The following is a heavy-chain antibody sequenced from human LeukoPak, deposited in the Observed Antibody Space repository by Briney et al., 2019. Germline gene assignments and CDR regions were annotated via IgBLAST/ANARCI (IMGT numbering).Heavy chain of an antibody. D-gene: IGHD4-11*01. CDR1: GFTFSDYA. CDR2: FKTNYNQV. J-gene: IGHJ4*02. CDR3: ARSVPDYTRFDF. Sequence: GGSLRLSCVASGFTFSDYAMNWVRQAPGKGLEWVSTFKTNYNQVYYAESVRGRFTISTDNSKNTAYLQMNSLRVEDTALYHCARSVPDYTRFDFWGQGALVTVSS. V-gene: IGHV3-23*05.